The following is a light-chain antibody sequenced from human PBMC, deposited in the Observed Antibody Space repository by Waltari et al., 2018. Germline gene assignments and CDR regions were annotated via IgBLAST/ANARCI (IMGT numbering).Light chain of an antibody. CDR3: QQYYSTRT. Sequence: DIVMTQSPDSLAVSLGERATINCKSSQSVLYSYNNKNYLAWYQQKPGQPPKLLIYCACTRESVVPDRFSGSGSGTDFTLTISSLQAEDVAVYYCQQYYSTRTFGQGTKVEIK. J-gene: IGKJ1*01. CDR2: CAC. V-gene: IGKV4-1*01. CDR1: QSVLYSYNNKNY.